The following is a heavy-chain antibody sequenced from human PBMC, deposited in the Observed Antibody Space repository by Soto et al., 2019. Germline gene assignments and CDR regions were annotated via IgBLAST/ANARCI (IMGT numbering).Heavy chain of an antibody. D-gene: IGHD2-8*02. J-gene: IGHJ6*02. V-gene: IGHV3-30-3*01. CDR1: GFTFSSYA. CDR2: ISYDGSNK. Sequence: GGSLRLSCAASGFTFSSYAMHWVRQAPGKGLEWVAVISYDGSNKYYADSVKGRLTISRDNSKNTLYLQMNSLRAEDTAVYYCAREVVHSIRYYYYGMDVWGQGTTVTVSS. CDR3: AREVVHSIRYYYYGMDV.